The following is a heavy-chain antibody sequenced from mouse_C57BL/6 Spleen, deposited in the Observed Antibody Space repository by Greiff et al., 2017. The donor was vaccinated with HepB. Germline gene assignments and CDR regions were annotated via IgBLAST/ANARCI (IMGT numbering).Heavy chain of an antibody. D-gene: IGHD1-1*01. CDR1: GYTFTSYW. Sequence: QVQLKQPGAELVMPGASVKLSCKASGYTFTSYWMHWVKQRPGQGLEWIGEIDPSDSYTNYNQKFKGKSTLTVDKSSSTAYMQLSSLTSEDSAVYYCAITHYYCSSYDLYYAMDYWGQGTSVTVSS. CDR3: AITHYYCSSYDLYYAMDY. CDR2: IDPSDSYT. V-gene: IGHV1-69*01. J-gene: IGHJ4*01.